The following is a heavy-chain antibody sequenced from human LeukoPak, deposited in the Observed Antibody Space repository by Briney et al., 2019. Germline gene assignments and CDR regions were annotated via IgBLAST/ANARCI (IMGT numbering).Heavy chain of an antibody. CDR1: GFTFSSYG. CDR3: ARDRDTTVVTRYYFDY. Sequence: GGSLRLSCAASGFTFSSYGMPWVRQAPGKGLEWVAVIWYDGSNKYYADSVKGRFTISRDNSKNTLYLQMNSLRAEDTAVYYCARDRDTTVVTRYYFDYWGQGTLVTVSS. CDR2: IWYDGSNK. V-gene: IGHV3-33*01. J-gene: IGHJ4*02. D-gene: IGHD4-23*01.